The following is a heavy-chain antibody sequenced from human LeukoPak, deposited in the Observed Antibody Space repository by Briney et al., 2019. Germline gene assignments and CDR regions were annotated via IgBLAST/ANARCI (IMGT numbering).Heavy chain of an antibody. D-gene: IGHD5-18*01. CDR1: GYSISSTNR. Sequence: PSDTLSLTCAVSGYSISSTNRWGWIRQPPGKGLEWIGYIYYSGSTYYNPSLKSRVTMSVDTSKNQFSLKLSSVTAVDTAVYYCARTAVDTATYFGFWGQGTLVTVSS. CDR3: ARTAVDTATYFGF. J-gene: IGHJ4*02. V-gene: IGHV4-28*01. CDR2: IYYSGST.